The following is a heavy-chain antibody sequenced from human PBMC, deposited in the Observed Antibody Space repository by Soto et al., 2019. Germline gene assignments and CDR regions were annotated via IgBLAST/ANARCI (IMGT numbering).Heavy chain of an antibody. CDR3: ARDWCSSGGSCYSGLDY. D-gene: IGHD2-15*01. CDR2: IIPIFCTA. V-gene: IGHV1-69*01. J-gene: IGHJ4*02. CDR1: GGTFSSYA. Sequence: QVQLVQSGAEVKKPGSSVKVSCKASGGTFSSYAISWVRQAPGQGLEWMGGIIPIFCTANYGQKFQGRVTIIADESTSTAFMELSSLRSEDTAVYYCARDWCSSGGSCYSGLDYWGQGTLVTVSS.